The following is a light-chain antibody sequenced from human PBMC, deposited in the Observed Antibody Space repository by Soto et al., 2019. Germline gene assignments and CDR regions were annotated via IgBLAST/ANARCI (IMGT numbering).Light chain of an antibody. V-gene: IGKV3-15*01. CDR1: QGVTTN. J-gene: IGKJ5*01. Sequence: IVMPQSPATLSVSPGERATLSCRAGQGVTTNFAWYQQKSGQSPRLLIYDVSTRATGVPARFSGTGSETDFTLAISGLQSDDSAVYFCQQYNIWPFSFGHGTLLEIK. CDR2: DVS. CDR3: QQYNIWPFS.